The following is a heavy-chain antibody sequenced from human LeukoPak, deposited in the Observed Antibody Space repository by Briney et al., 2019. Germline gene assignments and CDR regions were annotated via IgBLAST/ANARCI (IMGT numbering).Heavy chain of an antibody. CDR2: INHSGST. CDR3: ARRVTGYSSGWNNWFDP. CDR1: GGSFSGYY. Sequence: PSETLSLTCAVYGGSFSGYYWSRIRQPPGKGLEWIGEINHSGSTNYNPSLKSRVTISVDTSKNQFSLKLSSVTAADTAVYYCARRVTGYSSGWNNWFDPWGQGTLVTVSS. V-gene: IGHV4-34*01. J-gene: IGHJ5*02. D-gene: IGHD6-19*01.